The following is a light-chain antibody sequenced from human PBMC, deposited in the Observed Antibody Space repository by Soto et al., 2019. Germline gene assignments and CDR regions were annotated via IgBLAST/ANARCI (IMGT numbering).Light chain of an antibody. J-gene: IGKJ1*01. V-gene: IGKV3D-15*01. CDR3: QQYNKWPRT. CDR2: GAS. CDR1: QSVSSN. Sequence: DIVLTQSPGTLSLSPGERATLSCRATQSVSSNYLAWYQQKPGQAPRLLIYGASSRATGIPARFSGSGSGTEFTLTISSLQSEDFAVYYCQQYNKWPRTFGQGTKVDIK.